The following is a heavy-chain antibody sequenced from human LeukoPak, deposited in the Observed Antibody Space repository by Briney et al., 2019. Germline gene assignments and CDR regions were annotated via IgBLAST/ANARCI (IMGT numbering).Heavy chain of an antibody. CDR3: ASVLAESCSGGCCDLTL. J-gene: IGHJ3*01. V-gene: IGHV4-59*08. D-gene: IGHD2-15*01. CDR1: GGSISYYF. CDR2: MSYDGST. Sequence: NPAAPLFLTCAVAGGSISYYFGSWIRQPPGKGLEWVGYMSYDGSTYYNPSLKSRVRISVDTSKNQFFLQLTSVTAADTAVYYCASVLAESCSGGCCDLTLWGPGTMVTVSS.